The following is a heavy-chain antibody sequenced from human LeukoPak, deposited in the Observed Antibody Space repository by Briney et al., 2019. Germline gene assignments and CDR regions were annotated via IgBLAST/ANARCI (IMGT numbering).Heavy chain of an antibody. D-gene: IGHD3-10*01. CDR1: GGSISSSSSY. J-gene: IGHJ4*02. Sequence: PSETLSLTCTVSGGSISSSSSYWGWIRQPPGKGLEWIGSIYYTGSTYYNPSLRSRVTISIDTSKNQFSLKLSSVTAADTDKYYCATAVSGSYYYFDYWGQGTLVTVSS. CDR3: ATAVSGSYYYFDY. V-gene: IGHV4-39*01. CDR2: IYYTGST.